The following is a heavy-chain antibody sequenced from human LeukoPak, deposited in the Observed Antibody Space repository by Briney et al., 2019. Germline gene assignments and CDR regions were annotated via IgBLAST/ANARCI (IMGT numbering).Heavy chain of an antibody. D-gene: IGHD2-2*01. V-gene: IGHV3-33*01. CDR3: ARGGIVVVPAAPLYYMDV. J-gene: IGHJ6*03. Sequence: QPGRSLRLSCAASGFTFSSYGMHWVRQAPGKGLEWVAVIWYDGSNKYYADSVKGRFTISRDNSKNTLYLQMNSLRAEDTAVYYCARGGIVVVPAAPLYYMDVWGKGTTVTVSS. CDR1: GFTFSSYG. CDR2: IWYDGSNK.